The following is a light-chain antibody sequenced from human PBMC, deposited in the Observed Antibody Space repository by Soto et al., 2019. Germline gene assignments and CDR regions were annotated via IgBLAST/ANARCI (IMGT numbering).Light chain of an antibody. V-gene: IGKV3-20*01. CDR1: QSVSSN. Sequence: EIVMTQSPATLSVSPGERATLSCRASQSVSSNLAWYQQKPGQAPRLLIYAASKRATGIPVRFSGSGSGTDFTLTISRLEPEDFAVYYCQQYGTSPRTFGQGTKVDIK. J-gene: IGKJ1*01. CDR2: AAS. CDR3: QQYGTSPRT.